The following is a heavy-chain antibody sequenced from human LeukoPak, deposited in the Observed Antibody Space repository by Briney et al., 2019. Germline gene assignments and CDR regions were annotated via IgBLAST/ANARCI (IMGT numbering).Heavy chain of an antibody. J-gene: IGHJ5*02. Sequence: PSETLSLTCTVSGGSISSDTSHWGRIRQPPWKGLEWIGSIHYTGRTYYNPSLKSRVTISVDTSKNQFSLKLSSVTAADTAVYYCARHFWWDAMTGYPEYNWFDPWGQGTLVTVSS. V-gene: IGHV4-39*01. CDR3: ARHFWWDAMTGYPEYNWFDP. CDR1: GGSISSDTSH. D-gene: IGHD3-9*01. CDR2: IHYTGRT.